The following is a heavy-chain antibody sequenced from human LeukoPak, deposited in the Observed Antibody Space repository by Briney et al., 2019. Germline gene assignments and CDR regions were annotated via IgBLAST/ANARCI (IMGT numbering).Heavy chain of an antibody. D-gene: IGHD1-1*01. CDR3: ARGPSDVHNEIGDY. Sequence: SETLSLTCAVYGGSFSGYYWSWIRQPPGEGLEWIGEINHSGSTNYNPSLKSRVTISVDTSKNQFSLKLSSVTAADTAVYYCARGPSDVHNEIGDYWGQGTLVTVSS. CDR2: INHSGST. J-gene: IGHJ4*02. CDR1: GGSFSGYY. V-gene: IGHV4-34*01.